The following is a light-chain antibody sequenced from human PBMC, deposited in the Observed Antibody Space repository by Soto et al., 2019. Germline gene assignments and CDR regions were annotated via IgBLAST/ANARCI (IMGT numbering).Light chain of an antibody. V-gene: IGLV1-40*01. CDR2: ADR. Sequence: QSVLTQPPSVSGAPGQRVTISCAGTSSNIGAGYEVHWYQHLPGTAPRLLIYADRSRPSGVPARFSGSKSGTSASLIITGVQAEDEADYYCQSYDGTEVLFGGGTKLTVL. CDR3: QSYDGTEVL. CDR1: SSNIGAGYE. J-gene: IGLJ2*01.